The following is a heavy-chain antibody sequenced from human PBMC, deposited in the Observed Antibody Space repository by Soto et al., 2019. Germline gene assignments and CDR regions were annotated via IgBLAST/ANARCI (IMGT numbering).Heavy chain of an antibody. CDR2: ISAYNGNT. D-gene: IGHD5-12*01. CDR3: ARDRSVYSGYVYYYYYGMDV. CDR1: GYTFTSYG. V-gene: IGHV1-18*01. J-gene: IGHJ6*02. Sequence: ASVKVSCKASGYTFTSYGISWVRQAPGQGLEWMGWISAYNGNTNYAQKLQGRVTMTTDTSTSTAYMELRSLRSDDTAVYYCARDRSVYSGYVYYYYYGMDVWGQGTTVTVS.